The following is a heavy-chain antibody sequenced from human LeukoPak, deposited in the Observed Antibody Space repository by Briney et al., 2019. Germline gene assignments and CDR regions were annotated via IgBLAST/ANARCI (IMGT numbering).Heavy chain of an antibody. J-gene: IGHJ3*02. Sequence: SVTVSFKASGGTFSSYAISWVRQAPGQGLEWMGGIIPIFGTANYAQKFQGRVTITADESTSTAYMELSSLRSEDTAVYYCARVAVVPAATVWAFDIWGQGTMVTVSS. CDR1: GGTFSSYA. CDR2: IIPIFGTA. CDR3: ARVAVVPAATVWAFDI. V-gene: IGHV1-69*13. D-gene: IGHD2-2*01.